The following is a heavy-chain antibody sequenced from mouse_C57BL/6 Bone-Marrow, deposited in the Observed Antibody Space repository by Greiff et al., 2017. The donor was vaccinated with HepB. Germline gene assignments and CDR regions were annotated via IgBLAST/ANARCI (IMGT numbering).Heavy chain of an antibody. J-gene: IGHJ4*01. CDR1: GYTFTSYW. V-gene: IGHV1-59*01. D-gene: IGHD1-1*01. CDR2: IDPSDSYT. Sequence: VQLQQPGAELVRPGTSVKLSCKASGYTFTSYWMHWVKQRPGQGLEWIGVIDPSDSYTNYNQKFKGKATLTVDTSSSTAYMQLSSLTSEDSAVYYCARKTTVVGDYAMDYWGQGTSVTVSS. CDR3: ARKTTVVGDYAMDY.